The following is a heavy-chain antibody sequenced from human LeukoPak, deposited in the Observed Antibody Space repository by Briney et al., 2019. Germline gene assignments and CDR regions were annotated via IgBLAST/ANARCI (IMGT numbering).Heavy chain of an antibody. CDR1: GFTFSTYS. Sequence: GGSLRLSCAAPGFTFSTYSMNWVRQAPGKGLEWVSIISRTSESIFYADSVKGRFTISRDNAKNSLYLQMNSLRAEETAVYYCARARNDYGDYVFGYWGQGTLVTVSS. V-gene: IGHV3-21*01. CDR3: ARARNDYGDYVFGY. D-gene: IGHD4-17*01. J-gene: IGHJ4*02. CDR2: ISRTSESI.